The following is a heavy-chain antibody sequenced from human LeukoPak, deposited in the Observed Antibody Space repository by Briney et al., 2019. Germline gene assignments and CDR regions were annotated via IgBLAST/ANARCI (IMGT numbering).Heavy chain of an antibody. Sequence: SETLSLTCTVSGGSISSSSYYWGWIRQPPGKGLEWIGSIYYSGSTYYNPSLKSRVTISVDTSKNQFSLKLSSVTAADTAVYYCARGTIFGVVIMLGFDYWGQGTLVTVSS. D-gene: IGHD3-3*01. CDR3: ARGTIFGVVIMLGFDY. CDR2: IYYSGST. V-gene: IGHV4-39*01. J-gene: IGHJ4*02. CDR1: GGSISSSSYY.